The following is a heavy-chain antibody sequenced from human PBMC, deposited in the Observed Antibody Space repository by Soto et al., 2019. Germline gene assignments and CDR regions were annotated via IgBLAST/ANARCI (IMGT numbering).Heavy chain of an antibody. CDR2: INPNSGGT. D-gene: IGHD2-2*02. Sequence: ASVKVSCKASGYTFTGYYMHWVRQAPGQGLEWMGWINPNSGGTNYAQKFQGRVTMTRDTSISTAYMELSRLRSDDTAVYYCARGYCSSTSCYIKGYWFDPWGQGTLVTVSS. V-gene: IGHV1-2*02. J-gene: IGHJ5*02. CDR1: GYTFTGYY. CDR3: ARGYCSSTSCYIKGYWFDP.